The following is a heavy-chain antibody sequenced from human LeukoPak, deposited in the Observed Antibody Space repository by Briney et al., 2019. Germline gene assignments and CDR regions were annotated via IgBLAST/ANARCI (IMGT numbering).Heavy chain of an antibody. CDR3: ASTGELLGVQYFDY. D-gene: IGHD1-26*01. CDR1: GGSVSSYF. Sequence: PSETLSLTCTVAGGSVSSYFWSWIRQPPGKGLEWIGYISCSGTTNYNPSLKSRVTISVDTSKNQFSLKLSSVTAADTAIYYCASTGELLGVQYFDYWGQGTLVTVSS. V-gene: IGHV4-59*02. J-gene: IGHJ4*02. CDR2: ISCSGTT.